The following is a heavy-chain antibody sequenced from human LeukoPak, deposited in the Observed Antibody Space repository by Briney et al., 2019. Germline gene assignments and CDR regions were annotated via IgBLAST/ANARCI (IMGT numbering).Heavy chain of an antibody. D-gene: IGHD1-26*01. CDR2: FDPEDGET. Sequence: GASVKVSCKVSGDTLTELSKHWVRQAPGKGLEWMGGFDPEDGETIYAQKFQGRVTMTEDTSTDTAYMELSTLRSEDTAVYYCARGPLLGGATGYWGQGTLVTVSS. J-gene: IGHJ4*02. CDR1: GDTLTELS. V-gene: IGHV1-24*01. CDR3: ARGPLLGGATGY.